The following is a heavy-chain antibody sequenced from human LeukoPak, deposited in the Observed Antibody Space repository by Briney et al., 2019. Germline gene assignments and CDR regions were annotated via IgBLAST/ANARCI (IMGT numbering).Heavy chain of an antibody. D-gene: IGHD2-15*01. CDR2: IIPILGTA. J-gene: IGHJ6*02. CDR1: GCTFTSYA. Sequence: GASVKVSCKASGCTFTSYAISWVRQAPGQGLEWMGRIIPILGTANYAQKFQGRVTVTADKSTSTAYLELSSLRSEDPAVYYCARPESTVVQRGMDGWGQRTTVTVSS. V-gene: IGHV1-69*04. CDR3: ARPESTVVQRGMDG.